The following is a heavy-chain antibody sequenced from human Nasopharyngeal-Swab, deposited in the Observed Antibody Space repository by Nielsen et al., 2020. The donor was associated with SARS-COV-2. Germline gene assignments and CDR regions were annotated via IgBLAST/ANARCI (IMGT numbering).Heavy chain of an antibody. D-gene: IGHD5-18*01. CDR1: GVTFSSYA. Sequence: GESLKISCTASGVTFSSYAVNWVRQAPGKGLEWASTITGNGGSAYYADSVKGRFTISRDNSKNTLYLQMNSLRAEDTAVYYCARGGEWIQLWLPNFDYWGQGTLVTVSS. CDR3: ARGGEWIQLWLPNFDY. J-gene: IGHJ4*02. V-gene: IGHV3-23*01. CDR2: ITGNGGSA.